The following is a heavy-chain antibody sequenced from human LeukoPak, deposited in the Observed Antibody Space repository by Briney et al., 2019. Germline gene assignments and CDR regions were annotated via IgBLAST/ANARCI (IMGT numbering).Heavy chain of an antibody. Sequence: PSETLSLTCTVSGGSISSYYWSWIRQPPGKRLEWIGYIYYSGNTNYNPSLKSRVTISVDTSKNQFSLKLSSVTAAVTAVYYCARGAGGAMPYWGQGTLVTVSS. CDR1: GGSISSYY. CDR2: IYYSGNT. V-gene: IGHV4-59*01. CDR3: ARGAGGAMPY. D-gene: IGHD3-16*01. J-gene: IGHJ4*02.